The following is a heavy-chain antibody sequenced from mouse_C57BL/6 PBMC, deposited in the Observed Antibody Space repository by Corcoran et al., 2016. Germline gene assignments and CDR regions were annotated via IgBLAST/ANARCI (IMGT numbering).Heavy chain of an antibody. J-gene: IGHJ3*01. Sequence: QIQLVQSGPELNKPGETVKISCKASGYTFTTYGMSWVKQAPGKGLKWMGWINTYSGVPTYADDFKGRFAFSLETSASTAYLQINNLKNEDTATYFCARPDSSGPWFAYWGQGTLVTVSA. CDR2: INTYSGVP. CDR3: ARPDSSGPWFAY. D-gene: IGHD3-2*02. V-gene: IGHV9-3*01. CDR1: GYTFTTYG.